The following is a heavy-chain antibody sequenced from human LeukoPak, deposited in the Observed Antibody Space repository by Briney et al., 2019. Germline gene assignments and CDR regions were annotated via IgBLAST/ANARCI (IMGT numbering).Heavy chain of an antibody. V-gene: IGHV1-2*02. Sequence: ASVEVSCKASGYTFTGYYIHWVRQAPGQGLEWMGWINPNNGGTNYARGFQGRVTMTRDTSISTAYMELSSLTSDDTAVYYCARSTSDWLLQILDYWGQGTLVTVSS. CDR2: INPNNGGT. CDR3: ARSTSDWLLQILDY. D-gene: IGHD3/OR15-3a*01. CDR1: GYTFTGYY. J-gene: IGHJ4*02.